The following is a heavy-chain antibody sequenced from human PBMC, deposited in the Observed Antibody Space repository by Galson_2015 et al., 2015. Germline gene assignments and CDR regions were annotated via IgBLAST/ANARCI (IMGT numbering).Heavy chain of an antibody. D-gene: IGHD3-3*01. CDR1: GGSISSSTNH. CDR3: ARTYYDFWSEKFTFDS. V-gene: IGHV4-39*01. Sequence: TLSLTCTVSGGSISSSTNHWGWIRQSPGKGLEWIGSIYYSGSTYYNPSLKSRVTISVDTSKNQFSLKVTSVTAADTAVYYCARTYYDFWSEKFTFDSWGQGTLVTVSS. CDR2: IYYSGST. J-gene: IGHJ4*02.